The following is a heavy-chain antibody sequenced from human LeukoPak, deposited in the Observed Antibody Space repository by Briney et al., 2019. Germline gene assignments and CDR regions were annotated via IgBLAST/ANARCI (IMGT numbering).Heavy chain of an antibody. Sequence: PGGSLRLSCAVSGFTFSTYSMNWVRQAPGKGLEWISFIRHDSSDIYYADSVKGRFTISRDNARDSLYLQMNSLRAEDTAVYYCARDWFGELVWSQGTLVTVST. CDR1: GFTFSTYS. CDR2: IRHDSSDI. J-gene: IGHJ4*02. D-gene: IGHD3-10*01. CDR3: ARDWFGELV. V-gene: IGHV3-48*01.